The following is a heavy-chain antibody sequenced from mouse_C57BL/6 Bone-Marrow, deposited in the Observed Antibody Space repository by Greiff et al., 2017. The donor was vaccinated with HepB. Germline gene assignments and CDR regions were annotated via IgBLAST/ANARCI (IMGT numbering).Heavy chain of an antibody. CDR3: ANHCYCSSTYYFDY. Sequence: VQLQQSGPELVRPGASVKISCKASGYTFSSSWMHWVKQRPGKGLEWIGRIYPGDGDTNYNGKFKGKATLTADKSSSTAYMQLSSLTSEDSAVYFCANHCYCSSTYYFDYWGQGTTLTVSS. V-gene: IGHV1-82*01. J-gene: IGHJ2*01. D-gene: IGHD1-1*01. CDR1: GYTFSSSW. CDR2: IYPGDGDT.